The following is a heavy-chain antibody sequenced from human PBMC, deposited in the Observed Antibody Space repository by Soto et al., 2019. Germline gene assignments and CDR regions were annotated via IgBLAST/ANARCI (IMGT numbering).Heavy chain of an antibody. CDR3: ARTVRLYYDILTGYPYYFDY. CDR2: IYHSGST. D-gene: IGHD3-9*01. CDR1: GGSISSGDYS. J-gene: IGHJ4*02. Sequence: SETLSRTCAVSGGSISSGDYSWSWIRQPPGKGLEWIGYIYHSGSTYYNPSLKSRVTISVDRSKNQFSLKLSSVTAADTAVYYCARTVRLYYDILTGYPYYFDYWGQGSLVTVSS. V-gene: IGHV4-30-2*01.